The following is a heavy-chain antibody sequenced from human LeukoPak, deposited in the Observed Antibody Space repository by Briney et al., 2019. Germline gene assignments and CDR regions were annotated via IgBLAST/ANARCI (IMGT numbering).Heavy chain of an antibody. J-gene: IGHJ3*02. V-gene: IGHV1-8*01. CDR1: GYTFTSYD. D-gene: IGHD6-13*01. Sequence: GASVTVSFKASGYTFTSYDINWVRQAPGQGLEWMGWMNPNSGNTGYAQKFQGRVTMTRNTSISTAYMELSSLRSEDTAVYYCARMYSSSWTQYAFDIWGQGTMVTVSS. CDR3: ARMYSSSWTQYAFDI. CDR2: MNPNSGNT.